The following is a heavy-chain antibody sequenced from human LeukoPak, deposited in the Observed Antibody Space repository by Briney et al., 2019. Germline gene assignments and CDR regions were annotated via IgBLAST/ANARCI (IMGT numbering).Heavy chain of an antibody. J-gene: IGHJ4*02. D-gene: IGHD3-9*01. CDR1: GFTFSDYY. Sequence: PGGSLRLSCAASGFTFSDYYMSWIRQAPGKGLEWVSYISSSGSTIYYADSVKGRFTISRDNAKNSLYLQMNSLRAEDTAVYYCASHTYYDILTGLVYWGQGTLVTVSS. CDR3: ASHTYYDILTGLVY. CDR2: ISSSGSTI. V-gene: IGHV3-11*04.